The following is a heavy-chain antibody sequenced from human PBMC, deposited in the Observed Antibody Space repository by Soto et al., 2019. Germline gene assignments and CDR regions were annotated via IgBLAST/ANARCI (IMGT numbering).Heavy chain of an antibody. CDR2: IISIFGTA. V-gene: IGHV1-69*01. CDR3: ASPDCSGGSCYSYYYYGMDV. D-gene: IGHD2-15*01. J-gene: IGHJ6*02. CDR1: GGTFSSYA. Sequence: QVQLVQSGAEVKKPGSSVKVSCKASGGTFSSYAISWVRQAPGQGLEWMGGIISIFGTANYAQKFQGRVTITADESTSTAYMELSSLRSEDTAVYYCASPDCSGGSCYSYYYYGMDVWGQGTTVTVSS.